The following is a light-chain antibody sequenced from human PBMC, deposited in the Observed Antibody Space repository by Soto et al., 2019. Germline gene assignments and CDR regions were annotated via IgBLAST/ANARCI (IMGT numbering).Light chain of an antibody. Sequence: EIVLTQSPDTLSLSPGERATLSCRASQSISSYLAWYQQKPGQAPRLLIYGASSRATVIPDRFSGSGSGTDFTLAISRLEPGDSAVYFCQQCDTSPWTFGQGTKVEIK. CDR2: GAS. J-gene: IGKJ1*01. CDR3: QQCDTSPWT. V-gene: IGKV3-20*01. CDR1: QSISSY.